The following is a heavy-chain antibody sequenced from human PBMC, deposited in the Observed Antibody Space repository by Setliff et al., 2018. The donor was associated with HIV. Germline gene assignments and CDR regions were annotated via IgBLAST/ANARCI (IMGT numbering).Heavy chain of an antibody. CDR2: IYSNGNT. CDR3: SALGDPRFLFNGIDV. CDR1: GGSLSSGGFY. Sequence: SETLSLTCSVPGGSLSSGGFYWSWIRHPPRKGLECIGYIYSNGNTYYNPSLKSRATVSVDTSKNQFSLKLTSVTAADTAVYYCSALGDPRFLFNGIDVWGPGTSVTVSS. D-gene: IGHD3-3*01. V-gene: IGHV4-31*03. J-gene: IGHJ6*02.